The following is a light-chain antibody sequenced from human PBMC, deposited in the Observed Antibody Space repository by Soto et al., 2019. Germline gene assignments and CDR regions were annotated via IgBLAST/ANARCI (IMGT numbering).Light chain of an antibody. V-gene: IGKV1-5*01. J-gene: IGKJ1*01. CDR2: DVS. CDR3: QHYNSYSEA. CDR1: QSVSAW. Sequence: DIQMTQSPSTLSASVGDRVTLTCRASQSVSAWLAWYQQKPGKAPKFLMYDVSTLESGVTLRFSGSGSGTEFTLTISSLQPDEVATYYCQHYNSYSEAFGQGTKVDIK.